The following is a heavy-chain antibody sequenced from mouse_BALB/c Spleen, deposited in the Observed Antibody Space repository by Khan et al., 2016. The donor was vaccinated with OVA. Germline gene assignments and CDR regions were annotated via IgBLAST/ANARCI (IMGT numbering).Heavy chain of an antibody. CDR3: ARKDYYDYDPFPY. CDR1: GYSITSEFA. V-gene: IGHV3-2*02. J-gene: IGHJ3*01. D-gene: IGHD2-4*01. CDR2: ISYSGNT. Sequence: EVQLQESGPGLVKPSQSLSLTCTVTGYSITSEFAWNWIRQFPGNKLEWMGYISYSGNTRYNPSLTSLISITRDTSRNQFFLQLNSVTTEDTATDYCARKDYYDYDPFPYWGQGTLVTVSA.